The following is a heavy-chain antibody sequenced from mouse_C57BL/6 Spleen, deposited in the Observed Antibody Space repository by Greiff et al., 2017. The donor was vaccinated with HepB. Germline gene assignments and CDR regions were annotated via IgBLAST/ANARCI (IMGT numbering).Heavy chain of an antibody. J-gene: IGHJ2*01. D-gene: IGHD1-1*01. Sequence: VQLQQSGPELVKPGASVKISCKASGYTFTDYYMNWVKQSHGKSLEWIGDINPNNGGTSYNQKFKGKATLTVDKSSSTAYMELRSLTSEDSAVYYCAREGTTVVRFFDYWGQGTTLTVSS. CDR3: AREGTTVVRFFDY. V-gene: IGHV1-26*01. CDR1: GYTFTDYY. CDR2: INPNNGGT.